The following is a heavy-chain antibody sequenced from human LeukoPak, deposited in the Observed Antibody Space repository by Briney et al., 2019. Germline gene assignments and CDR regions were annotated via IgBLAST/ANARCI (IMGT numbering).Heavy chain of an antibody. CDR1: GFTFSSYA. V-gene: IGHV3-30-3*01. Sequence: PGGSLRLSCAASGFTFSSYAMHWVRQAPGKGLEWVAVISYDGSNKYYADSVKGRFTISRDNSKNTLYLQMNSLRAEDTAVYYCARGPIAVAGTWGPFDYWGQGTLVTVSS. CDR2: ISYDGSNK. CDR3: ARGPIAVAGTWGPFDY. J-gene: IGHJ4*02. D-gene: IGHD6-19*01.